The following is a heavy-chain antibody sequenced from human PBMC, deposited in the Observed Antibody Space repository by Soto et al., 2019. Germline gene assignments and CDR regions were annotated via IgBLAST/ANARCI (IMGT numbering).Heavy chain of an antibody. CDR3: AREYYYTMDV. CDR2: IDSSTKYT. V-gene: IGHV3-11*05. Sequence: QVQLVESGGGLVRPGGSLRLSCEASGFTFRDYYMTWFRQAPGKGLEWLSYIDSSTKYTNYADSVKGRFTISRDNAKTSLYLQMNSLRADDPAVYYCAREYYYTMDVWGQGTMVTVSS. J-gene: IGHJ6*02. CDR1: GFTFRDYY.